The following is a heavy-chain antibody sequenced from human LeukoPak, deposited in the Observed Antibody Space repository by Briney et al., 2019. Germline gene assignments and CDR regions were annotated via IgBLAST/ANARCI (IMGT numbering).Heavy chain of an antibody. CDR3: ARAHDRGYYYGFDY. V-gene: IGHV3-66*01. Sequence: PGGSLRLSCAASGFTVSSNYMSWVRQAPGKGLEWVSVIYSAGNTYYADSVQGRFTMSRENPENTLYLQMNSLRAEDTAVYYCARAHDRGYYYGFDYWGQGTLATVSS. CDR1: GFTVSSNY. J-gene: IGHJ4*02. D-gene: IGHD3-22*01. CDR2: IYSAGNT.